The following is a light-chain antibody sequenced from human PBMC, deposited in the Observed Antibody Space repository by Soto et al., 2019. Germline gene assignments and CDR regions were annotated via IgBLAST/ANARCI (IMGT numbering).Light chain of an antibody. CDR1: TSDVGRYNL. V-gene: IGLV2-14*02. J-gene: IGLJ2*01. CDR2: EVS. CDR3: SSYRSGTTVV. Sequence: QSALTQPASVSGSPGQSITISCSGTTSDVGRYNLVSWYQQHPGRAPKLILYEVSHRPSGVSNRFSGSKSGNAASLTISGLQAADEALYYCSSYRSGTTVVFGGGTKLTVL.